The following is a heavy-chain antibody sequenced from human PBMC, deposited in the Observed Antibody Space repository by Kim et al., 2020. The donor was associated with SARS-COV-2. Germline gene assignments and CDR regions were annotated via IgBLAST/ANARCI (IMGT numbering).Heavy chain of an antibody. J-gene: IGHJ4*02. D-gene: IGHD1-26*01. CDR1: GFTFAGYA. CDR2: ISGSGSYGAT. V-gene: IGHV3-23*01. CDR3: AKDGVGATIDQ. Sequence: GGSLRLSCAASGFTFAGYAMSWVRQAPRKGLEWVSGISGSGSYGATFYADSVRGRFTISRDNPKNTVYLQMNSLRVEDTAVYYCAKDGVGATIDQWGQGTLVTVSS.